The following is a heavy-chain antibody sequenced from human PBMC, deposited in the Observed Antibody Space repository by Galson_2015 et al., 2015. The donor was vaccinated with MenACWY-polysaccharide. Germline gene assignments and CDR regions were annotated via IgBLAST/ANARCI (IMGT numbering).Heavy chain of an antibody. CDR1: GFSLTTSDVG. J-gene: IGHJ4*03. D-gene: IGHD3-10*01. Sequence: PALEKPTQPLTLPFTFSGFSLTTSDVGVGWIRQPPGKALEWLAVVCWNEDKRYSPSLRSRLTITKDTSKNEVVLTMTNMDPVDTDTYYCAHSSTYYGWRSRGYDDWGQGTMVTVSS. CDR3: AHSSTYYGWRSRGYDD. CDR2: VCWNEDK. V-gene: IGHV2-5*01.